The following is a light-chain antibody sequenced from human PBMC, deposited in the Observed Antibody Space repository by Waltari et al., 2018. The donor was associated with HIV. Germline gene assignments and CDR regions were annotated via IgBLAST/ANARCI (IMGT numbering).Light chain of an antibody. V-gene: IGLV1-47*01. CDR3: AAWDDSLSGHVV. Sequence: QSVLTQPPSASGTPGQRVTISCSGSSSNIGSNYVYWYQQLPCTAPKRRIDRSNQRPSGVPGRFSGSKSGTSASLAISGLRSGDEADYYCAAWDDSLSGHVVFGGGTKLTVL. J-gene: IGLJ2*01. CDR2: RSN. CDR1: SSNIGSNY.